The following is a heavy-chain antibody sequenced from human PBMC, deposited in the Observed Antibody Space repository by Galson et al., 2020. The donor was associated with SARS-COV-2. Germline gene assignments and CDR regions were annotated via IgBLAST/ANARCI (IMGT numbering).Heavy chain of an antibody. V-gene: IGHV1-24*01. CDR2: FDPEDGET. CDR1: GYTLTELS. J-gene: IGHJ4*02. D-gene: IGHD2-21*02. Sequence: ASVKVSCKVSGYTLTELSMHWVRQAPGKGLEWMGGFDPEDGETIYAQKFQGRVTMTEDTSTDTAYMELSSLRSEDTAVYYCATDFAYCGGDCYPRFDYWGQGTLVTVSS. CDR3: ATDFAYCGGDCYPRFDY.